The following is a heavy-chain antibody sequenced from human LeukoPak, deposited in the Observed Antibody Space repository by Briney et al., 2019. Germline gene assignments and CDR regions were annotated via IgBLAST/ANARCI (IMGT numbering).Heavy chain of an antibody. CDR1: GFTFSSYA. D-gene: IGHD1-26*01. Sequence: GGSLRLSCAASGFTFSSYAMSWVRQAPGKGLEWVSAISGSGGRTYYADSVKGRFTISRDNSKNTLYLQMNSLRAEDTAVYYCAKVGAYYYYYGMDACGQGTTVSVSS. CDR3: AKVGAYYYYYGMDA. V-gene: IGHV3-23*01. CDR2: ISGSGGRT. J-gene: IGHJ6*02.